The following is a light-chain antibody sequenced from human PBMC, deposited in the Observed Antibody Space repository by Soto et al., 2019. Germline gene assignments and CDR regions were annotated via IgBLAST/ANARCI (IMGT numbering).Light chain of an antibody. CDR1: QCISSW. V-gene: IGKV1-5*03. CDR3: QQYNSYSPWT. Sequence: DIQMTQSPSTLSASVGDRVTITCRASQCISSWLGWYRKKPGKAPKLLIYKASSLKSGVPSRFSGSGSGTEFTLPISSLQPDDFGTYYCQQYNSYSPWTFGRGTKVEL. J-gene: IGKJ1*01. CDR2: KAS.